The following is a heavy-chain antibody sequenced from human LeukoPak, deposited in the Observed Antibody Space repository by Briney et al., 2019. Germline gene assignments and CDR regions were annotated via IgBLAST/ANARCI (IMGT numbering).Heavy chain of an antibody. CDR2: IYYSGST. Sequence: SETLSLTCTVSGGSISSGGYYWSWIRQHPGKGLEWIGYIYYSGSTYYNPSLKSRVTISVDTSKNQFSLKLSSVTAADTAVYYCARGEYHYYGMDVWGKGTTVTVSS. J-gene: IGHJ6*04. CDR3: ARGEYHYYGMDV. CDR1: GGSISSGGYY. V-gene: IGHV4-31*03.